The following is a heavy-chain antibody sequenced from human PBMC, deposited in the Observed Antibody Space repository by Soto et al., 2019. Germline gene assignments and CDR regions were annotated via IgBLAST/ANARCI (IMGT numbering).Heavy chain of an antibody. Sequence: SVEVSFKXSGGTFGSQGIAWVRQAPGQGLEWMGGFIAMLGTPTYAKKVQGRATISADESLTSSYLELRSLRSEDTGVYFCARGAMANFDYWGQGTVVTVSS. CDR2: FIAMLGTP. CDR3: ARGAMANFDY. D-gene: IGHD5-18*01. CDR1: GGTFGSQG. J-gene: IGHJ4*02. V-gene: IGHV1-69*13.